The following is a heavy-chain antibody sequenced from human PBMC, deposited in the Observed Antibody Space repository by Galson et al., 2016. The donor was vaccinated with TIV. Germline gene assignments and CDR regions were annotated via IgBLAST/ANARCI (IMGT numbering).Heavy chain of an antibody. CDR1: GFTFSGYA. D-gene: IGHD2-21*02. CDR3: VRDGVLPTYCIISACSQGVYGMDV. V-gene: IGHV3-30-3*01. Sequence: SLRLSCAASGFTFSGYAMHWVRQAPGKGLEWVAVISYEGSNNFYADSVKGRFTVSRDNSRNTLYLQMNSLRAEDTAVYYCVRDGVLPTYCIISACSQGVYGMDVWGQGTTVTVS. J-gene: IGHJ6*02. CDR2: ISYEGSNN.